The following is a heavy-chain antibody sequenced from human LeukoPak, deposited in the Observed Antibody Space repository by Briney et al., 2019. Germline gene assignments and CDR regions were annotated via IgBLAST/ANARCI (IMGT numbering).Heavy chain of an antibody. Sequence: ASVKVSCKASGYTFTSYGISWVRQAPGQGLEWMGWISAYNGNTNYAQKLQGRVTMTTDTSTSTAYMELRSLRSDDTAVYYCARDPKYYYGSGSPGDYWSQGTLVTVSS. D-gene: IGHD3-10*01. CDR2: ISAYNGNT. CDR1: GYTFTSYG. J-gene: IGHJ4*02. V-gene: IGHV1-18*04. CDR3: ARDPKYYYGSGSPGDY.